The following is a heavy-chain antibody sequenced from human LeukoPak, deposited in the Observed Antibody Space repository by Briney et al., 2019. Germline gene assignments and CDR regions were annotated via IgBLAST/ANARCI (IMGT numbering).Heavy chain of an antibody. V-gene: IGHV4-34*01. CDR3: ARLNWNYYYYYGMDV. CDR2: INHSGST. Sequence: SETLSLTCAVYGGSFGGYYWSWIRQPPGKGLEWIGEINHSGSTNYNPSLKSRVTISVDTSKNQFSLKLSSVTAADTAVYYCARLNWNYYYYYGMDVWGQGTTVTVSS. CDR1: GGSFGGYY. D-gene: IGHD1-1*01. J-gene: IGHJ6*02.